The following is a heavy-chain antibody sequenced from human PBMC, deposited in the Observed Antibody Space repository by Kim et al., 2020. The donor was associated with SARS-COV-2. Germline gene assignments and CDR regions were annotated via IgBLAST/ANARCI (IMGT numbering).Heavy chain of an antibody. D-gene: IGHD6-19*01. J-gene: IGHJ4*02. Sequence: SETLSLTCTVSGGSISSYYWSWIRQPPGKGLEWIGYFYYSGSSNYNPSLKSRVTISVDPSKNQLSLKLSSVTAADSAVYYCARGASDWVYYFDYWGQGTLVTVSS. CDR1: GGSISSYY. CDR3: ARGASDWVYYFDY. CDR2: FYYSGSS. V-gene: IGHV4-59*13.